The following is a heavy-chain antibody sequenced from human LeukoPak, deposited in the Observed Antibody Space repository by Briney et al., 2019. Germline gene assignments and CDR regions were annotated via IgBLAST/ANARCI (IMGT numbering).Heavy chain of an antibody. CDR3: ARQYSYYYDSSGTNWFDP. Sequence: SETLSLTCTVSGGSISSSIYYWGWIRQPPGKGLEWIGSIYYSGSTYYNPSLKSRVTISVDTSKNQFSLKLSSVTAADTAVYYCARQYSYYYDSSGTNWFDPWGQGTLVTVSS. J-gene: IGHJ5*02. D-gene: IGHD3-22*01. V-gene: IGHV4-39*01. CDR1: GGSISSSIYY. CDR2: IYYSGST.